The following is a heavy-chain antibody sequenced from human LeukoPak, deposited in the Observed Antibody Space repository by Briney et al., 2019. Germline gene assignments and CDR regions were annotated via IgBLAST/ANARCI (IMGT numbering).Heavy chain of an antibody. CDR3: ARDGSGSYFPSANRFDY. CDR1: GFTFSNYG. J-gene: IGHJ4*02. D-gene: IGHD3-10*01. CDR2: ISFDGSQK. Sequence: TGGSLRLSCAASGFTFSNYGMHWVRQAPGKGLEWVALISFDGSQKYYADSVKGRFTISRDNSKSTVYLQMNSLRAEDTAVYYCARDGSGSYFPSANRFDYWGQGTLVTVSS. V-gene: IGHV3-30*02.